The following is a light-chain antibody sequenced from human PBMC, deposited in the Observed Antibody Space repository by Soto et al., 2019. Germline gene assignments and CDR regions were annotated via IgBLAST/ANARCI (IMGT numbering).Light chain of an antibody. CDR1: QSVDSKY. J-gene: IGKJ1*01. CDR2: AAS. CDR3: HQSPRT. V-gene: IGKV3-20*01. Sequence: EIVFTQSPGTLSLSPGERATLSCRASQSVDSKYLAWYQHKRGQAPRLLIYAASSRATGIPDRFSGSGSGTDFTLTISRVEPEDFALYYCHQSPRTFGQGTKVDIK.